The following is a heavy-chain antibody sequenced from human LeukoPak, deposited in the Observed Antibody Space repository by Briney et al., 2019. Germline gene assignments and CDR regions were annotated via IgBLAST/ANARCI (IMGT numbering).Heavy chain of an antibody. CDR3: AGSTDYGGNFFDY. Sequence: SETLSLTCAVYGGSFSGYYWNLIRQPPGKGLEWIGEINHSGSTKYNPSLKSRVNISIDTSKNQFSLKLSSVTAADTAVYYCAGSTDYGGNFFDYWGQGTIVTVSS. D-gene: IGHD4-23*01. CDR1: GGSFSGYY. J-gene: IGHJ4*02. CDR2: INHSGST. V-gene: IGHV4-34*01.